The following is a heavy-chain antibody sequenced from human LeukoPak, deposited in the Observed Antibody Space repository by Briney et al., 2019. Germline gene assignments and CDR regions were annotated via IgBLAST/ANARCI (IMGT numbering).Heavy chain of an antibody. CDR2: INPDNGGT. CDR1: GYTFTDYY. V-gene: IGHV1-2*02. Sequence: GSVKVSCRASGYTFTDYYIHWVRQAPGQGLEWMGWINPDNGGTNYAQKFQGRVTMTRDTSIRTVYMDLSRLRSDDTAVFYCTREARVGNWFDPWGQGTQVTVSS. CDR3: TREARVGNWFDP. J-gene: IGHJ5*02. D-gene: IGHD2-2*01.